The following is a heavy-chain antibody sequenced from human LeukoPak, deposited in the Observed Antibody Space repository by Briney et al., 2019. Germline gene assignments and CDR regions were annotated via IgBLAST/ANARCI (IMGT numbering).Heavy chain of an antibody. CDR3: ARVTGGGSPRIDY. CDR2: IYHSGST. V-gene: IGHV4-38-2*02. Sequence: SETLSLTCTVSGYSISSGYYWGWIRQPPGKGLEWIGSIYHSGSTYYNPSLKSRVTISVDTSKNQFSLKLSSVTAADTAVYYCARVTGGGSPRIDYWGQGTLVTVSS. J-gene: IGHJ4*02. CDR1: GYSISSGYY. D-gene: IGHD3-10*01.